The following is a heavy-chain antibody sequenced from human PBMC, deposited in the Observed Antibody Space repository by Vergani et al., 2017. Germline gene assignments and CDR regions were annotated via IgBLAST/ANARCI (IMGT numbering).Heavy chain of an antibody. Sequence: QLQLHESCPGLVTPSETLSLTCTVSGGSISSSSYYWGWIRQPPGKGLEWIGSIYYSGSTYYNPSLKSRVTISVDTSKNQFSLKLCSVTAADTAVYYCARPVWIGGGSCYGFDYWGQGTLVTVSS. CDR2: IYYSGST. V-gene: IGHV4-39*01. J-gene: IGHJ4*02. D-gene: IGHD2-15*01. CDR1: GGSISSSSYY. CDR3: ARPVWIGGGSCYGFDY.